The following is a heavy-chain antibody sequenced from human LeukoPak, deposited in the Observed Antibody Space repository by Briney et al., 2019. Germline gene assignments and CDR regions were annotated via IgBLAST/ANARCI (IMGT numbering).Heavy chain of an antibody. V-gene: IGHV3-30*02. Sequence: GGSLRLSCAASGFSLSGYGMHWVRQAPGKGLEWVAFIRYDGSNTYHADSVKGRFTVSRDNSKNTLYLQMSSLRVEDAAVYHCAIQCGGNCGGDHWGQGTLVIVSS. CDR3: AIQCGGNCGGDH. D-gene: IGHD2-21*02. CDR2: IRYDGSNT. CDR1: GFSLSGYG. J-gene: IGHJ4*02.